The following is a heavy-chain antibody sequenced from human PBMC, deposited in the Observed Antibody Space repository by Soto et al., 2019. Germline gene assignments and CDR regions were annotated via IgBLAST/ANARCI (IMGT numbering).Heavy chain of an antibody. J-gene: IGHJ4*02. CDR2: VNPSGGHT. CDR1: GDTFTDYY. CDR3: ARGGPVVVVTAALDY. V-gene: IGHV1-46*01. Sequence: QVQLMQSGAEVKKPGASVKVSCKASGDTFTDYYIHWVRQAPGQGLEWMGTVNPSGGHTTYAQHFLGRVTMTRDTSTSTLYMELTSLTSDDTAIYYCARGGPVVVVTAALDYWGQGPLVTVSS. D-gene: IGHD2-21*02.